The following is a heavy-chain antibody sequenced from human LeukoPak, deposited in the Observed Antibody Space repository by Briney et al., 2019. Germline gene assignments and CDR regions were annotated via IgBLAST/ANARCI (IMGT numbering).Heavy chain of an antibody. CDR3: ARQPTNGPFNH. Sequence: GESLKISCKGSGYSFTNYWIAWVRQMPGEGLEWMGIICPGDSDTRYSPSFQGQVTISADKSISTAYLQWSSLKASDAAMYFCARQPTNGPFNHWGQGTLVTVSS. CDR2: ICPGDSDT. CDR1: GYSFTNYW. J-gene: IGHJ4*02. D-gene: IGHD2-8*01. V-gene: IGHV5-51*01.